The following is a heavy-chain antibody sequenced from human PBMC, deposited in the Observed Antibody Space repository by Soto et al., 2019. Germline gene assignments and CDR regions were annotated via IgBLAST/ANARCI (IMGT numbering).Heavy chain of an antibody. Sequence: QPGGSLRLSCAASGFTVSTKYMSWARQAPGKGLEWVSVIYSGGSTFYADSVRGRFTISRDNSKNTVNLQMNSLRAEDTAVYYCARDPWAADYWGQGTLVTVSS. CDR3: ARDPWAADY. V-gene: IGHV3-66*01. CDR2: IYSGGST. CDR1: GFTVSTKY. J-gene: IGHJ4*02. D-gene: IGHD3-16*01.